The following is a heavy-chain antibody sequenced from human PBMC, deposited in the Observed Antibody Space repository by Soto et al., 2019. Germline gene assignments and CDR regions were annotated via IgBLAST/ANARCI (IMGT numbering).Heavy chain of an antibody. CDR1: GFTFDTCG. Sequence: PGGSLRLSFAASGFTFDTCGMHWVRQTPGGRLEWVAIVSYDGSNQQYSDSVKGRFTISRDNSNNTVYLQMDSLRTEDTAVYHCAKGANYYESNGFYVFHFWGQGT. J-gene: IGHJ4*02. CDR3: AKGANYYESNGFYVFHF. D-gene: IGHD3-22*01. CDR2: VSYDGSNQ. V-gene: IGHV3-30*18.